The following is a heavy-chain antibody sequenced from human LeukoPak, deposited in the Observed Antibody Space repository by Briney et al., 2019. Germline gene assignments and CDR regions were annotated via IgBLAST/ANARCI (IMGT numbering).Heavy chain of an antibody. CDR1: GGSFSGYY. CDR2: INHSGST. Sequence: PSETLSLTCAVDGGSFSGYYWSWIRQPPGKGLEWIGEINHSGSTNYNPSLKSRVTISVDTSKNQFSLKLSSVTAADTAVYYCARGLGLYQMGRKGLDYWGQGTLVSVSS. J-gene: IGHJ4*02. V-gene: IGHV4-34*01. CDR3: ARGLGLYQMGRKGLDY. D-gene: IGHD3-16*01.